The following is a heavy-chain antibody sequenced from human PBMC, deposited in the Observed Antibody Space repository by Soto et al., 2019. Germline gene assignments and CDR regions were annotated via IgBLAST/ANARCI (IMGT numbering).Heavy chain of an antibody. CDR1: GGSISSGDYY. Sequence: KSSETLSLTCTVSGGSISSGDYYWSWIRQPPGKGLEWIGYIYYSGSTYYNPSLKSRVTISVDTSKNQFSLKLSSVTAADTAVYYCARDLGTMVRGVIINYYGMDVWGQGTTVTVSS. CDR2: IYYSGST. V-gene: IGHV4-30-4*01. CDR3: ARDLGTMVRGVIINYYGMDV. J-gene: IGHJ6*02. D-gene: IGHD3-10*01.